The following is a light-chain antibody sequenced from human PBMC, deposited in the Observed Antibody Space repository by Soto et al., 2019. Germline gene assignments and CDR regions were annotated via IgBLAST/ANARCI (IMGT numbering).Light chain of an antibody. J-gene: IGKJ3*01. CDR1: QTILYGSNNKNY. CDR3: HQYYSPPFA. CDR2: WAS. Sequence: IVMTQSPESQGVSLGERATINCKSNQTILYGSNNKNYLSWYQQKPGQPPKLLIYWASTRKYGVPERFSGSGSGTDFTLSITNLQAEDVAVYYRHQYYSPPFAFGPGTKVHL. V-gene: IGKV4-1*01.